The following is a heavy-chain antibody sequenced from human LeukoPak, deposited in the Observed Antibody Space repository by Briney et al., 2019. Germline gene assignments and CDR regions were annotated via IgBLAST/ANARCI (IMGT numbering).Heavy chain of an antibody. V-gene: IGHV3-23*01. Sequence: GSLRLSCAASGFTFSSYAMSWVRQAPGKGLAWVSAISGSGGSTYYADSVKGRFTISRDNSKNTLYLQMNSLRAEDTAVYYCASQNILRFLEWLSPFDYWGQGTLVTVSS. D-gene: IGHD3-3*01. CDR2: ISGSGGST. CDR1: GFTFSSYA. CDR3: ASQNILRFLEWLSPFDY. J-gene: IGHJ4*02.